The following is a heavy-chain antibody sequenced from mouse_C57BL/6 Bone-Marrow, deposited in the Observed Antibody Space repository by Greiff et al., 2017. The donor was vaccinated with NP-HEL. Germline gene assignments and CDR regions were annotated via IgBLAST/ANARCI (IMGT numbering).Heavy chain of an antibody. D-gene: IGHD3-2*02. CDR3: AREGQLRLAYYAMDY. V-gene: IGHV1-61*01. CDR1: GYTFTSYW. J-gene: IGHJ4*01. CDR2: IYPSDSET. Sequence: QVQLKESGAELVRPGSSVKLSCKASGYTFTSYWMDWVKQRPGQGLEWIGNIYPSDSETHYNQKFKDKATLTVDKSSSTAYMQLSSLTSEDSAVYYGAREGQLRLAYYAMDYWGQGTSVTVSS.